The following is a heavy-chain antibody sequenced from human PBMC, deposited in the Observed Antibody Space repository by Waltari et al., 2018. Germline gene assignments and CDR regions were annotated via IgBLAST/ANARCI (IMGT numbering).Heavy chain of an antibody. CDR2: IYPGDSVT. CDR1: GYSFTSYW. D-gene: IGHD3-22*01. J-gene: IGHJ4*02. V-gene: IGHV5-51*01. CDR3: ARPPLRYDSSGYY. Sequence: EVQLVQSGAEVKKPGESLKISCKGSGYSFTSYWIGWVRQMPGKGLEWMGIIYPGDSVTRYSPSFHGHVAISADKSISSAYLTRSSLKASDTAMYYCARPPLRYDSSGYYWGQGTLVTVSS.